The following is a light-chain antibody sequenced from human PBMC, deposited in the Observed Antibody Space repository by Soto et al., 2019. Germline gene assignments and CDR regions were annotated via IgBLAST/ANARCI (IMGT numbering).Light chain of an antibody. V-gene: IGKV3-11*01. J-gene: IGKJ4*01. CDR2: DVS. Sequence: ENVLTQSPATLCLSPGEGATLSCRASESVGSDLAWYQQKPGQPPRLLIYDVSGRATGVPARFSGSGSGTDFTLTISSLEPEDFAVYYCQQRDSWPLTFGGGTKVEIK. CDR1: ESVGSD. CDR3: QQRDSWPLT.